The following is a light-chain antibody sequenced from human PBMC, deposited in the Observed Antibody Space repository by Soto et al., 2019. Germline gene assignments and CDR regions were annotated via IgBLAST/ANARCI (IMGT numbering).Light chain of an antibody. Sequence: DIPMTQSPSSVSASIGDRVTITCRASQIIGSWLAWYQQKPGIAPTLLIYAASSLQSGVPSRFSGSGSGSDFTLTITSLQAEDSATYYCQQANSFPFTFAPGTKVDIK. V-gene: IGKV1-12*02. CDR1: QIIGSW. J-gene: IGKJ3*01. CDR3: QQANSFPFT. CDR2: AAS.